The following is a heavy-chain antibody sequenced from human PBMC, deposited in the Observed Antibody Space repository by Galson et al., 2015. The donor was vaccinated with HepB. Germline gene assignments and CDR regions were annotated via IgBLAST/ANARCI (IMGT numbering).Heavy chain of an antibody. CDR1: GGSITSFF. D-gene: IGHD4-23*01. Sequence: LSLTCTVSGGSITSFFWSWIRQHPGKGLEWIGYIYYSGSTYYNPSLKSRVIISVDTSKNQFSLKLSSVTAADTAVYYCAGETVAVGAFDIWGQGTMVTVSS. CDR3: AGETVAVGAFDI. J-gene: IGHJ3*02. CDR2: IYYSGST. V-gene: IGHV4-31*03.